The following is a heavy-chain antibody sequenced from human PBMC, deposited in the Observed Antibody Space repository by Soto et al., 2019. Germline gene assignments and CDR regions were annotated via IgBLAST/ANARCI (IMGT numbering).Heavy chain of an antibody. D-gene: IGHD6-6*01. CDR2: IYDSENT. J-gene: IGHJ5*02. Sequence: LSLTCSVSGGSIGRYYWSWIRQSPGKGLEWIGFIYDSENTNYNPSLKSRVTISGDTSKNQLSLTLSSVTAADTAIYYCARHEKGSSFDHWGQGALVTVSS. V-gene: IGHV4-59*08. CDR3: ARHEKGSSFDH. CDR1: GGSIGRYY.